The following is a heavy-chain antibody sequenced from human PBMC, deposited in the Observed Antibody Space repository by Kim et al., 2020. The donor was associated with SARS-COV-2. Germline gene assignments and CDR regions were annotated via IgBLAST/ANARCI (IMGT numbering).Heavy chain of an antibody. J-gene: IGHJ4*02. V-gene: IGHV3-33*05. CDR3: ARDELSGYYFGTIDY. Sequence: GGSLRLSCAASGFTFSSYGMHWVRQAPGKGLEWVAVISYDGSNKYYADSVKGRFTISRDNSKNTLYLQMNSLRAEDTAVYYCARDELSGYYFGTIDYWGQGTLSPSPQ. D-gene: IGHD3-22*01. CDR1: GFTFSSYG. CDR2: ISYDGSNK.